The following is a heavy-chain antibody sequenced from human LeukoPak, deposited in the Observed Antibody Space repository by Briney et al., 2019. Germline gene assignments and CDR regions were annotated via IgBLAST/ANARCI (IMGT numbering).Heavy chain of an antibody. CDR3: ARAVIRGIHFDY. CDR1: GYTFTSYG. Sequence: ASVKVSCKASGYTFTSYGISWVRQAPGQGLEWMGRINPNSGDTNHAQKFQGRVTMTRDTSISTAYMELSSLRSDDTAVYYCARAVIRGIHFDYWGQGALVTVSS. D-gene: IGHD3-10*01. J-gene: IGHJ4*02. V-gene: IGHV1-2*06. CDR2: INPNSGDT.